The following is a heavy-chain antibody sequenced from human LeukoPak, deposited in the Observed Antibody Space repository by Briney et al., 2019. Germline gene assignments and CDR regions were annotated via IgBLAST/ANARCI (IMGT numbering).Heavy chain of an antibody. CDR3: ARLYSTGCYGGPDY. Sequence: GGSLRLSCVGSEFSFSSHWMSWVRQAPGKGLEWVANINQDGSETLYVDSVKGRFTVSRDNAQNSLFLQMSSLRAEDTTVYYCARLYSTGCYGGPDYWGQGTLVAVSS. D-gene: IGHD6-19*01. J-gene: IGHJ4*02. V-gene: IGHV3-7*01. CDR1: EFSFSSHW. CDR2: INQDGSET.